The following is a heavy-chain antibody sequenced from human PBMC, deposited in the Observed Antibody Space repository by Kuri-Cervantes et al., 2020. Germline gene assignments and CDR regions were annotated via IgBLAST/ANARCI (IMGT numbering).Heavy chain of an antibody. V-gene: IGHV3-30-3*01. CDR1: GFTFSSYA. CDR2: ISYDGSNK. Sequence: GGSLRLSCAASGFTFSSYAMHWVRQAPGKGLEWVAVISYDGSNKYYADSVKGRFTISRDNSKNTLYLQMNSLRAEDTAVYYCARVPTIRKWELLPFDYWGQGTLVTVSS. J-gene: IGHJ4*02. D-gene: IGHD1-26*01. CDR3: ARVPTIRKWELLPFDY.